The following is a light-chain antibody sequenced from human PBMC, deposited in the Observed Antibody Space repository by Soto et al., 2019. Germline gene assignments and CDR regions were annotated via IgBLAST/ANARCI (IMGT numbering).Light chain of an antibody. CDR2: LAS. CDR1: QSVLYGSNNKNY. J-gene: IGKJ4*01. CDR3: QRYYGIPLT. Sequence: DFVMTQSPDSLAVSLGERATINCKSSQSVLYGSNNKNYLAWYQQKPGQPPRLLINLASTRESGVPDRFSGSGSGTGFNLTISSLQAEDGAVYYCQRYYGIPLTFGGGTRVEIK. V-gene: IGKV4-1*01.